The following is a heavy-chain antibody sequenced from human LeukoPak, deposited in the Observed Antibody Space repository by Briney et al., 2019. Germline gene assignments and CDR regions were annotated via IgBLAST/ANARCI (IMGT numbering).Heavy chain of an antibody. V-gene: IGHV1-69*04. Sequence: SVKVSCKASGGTFSSYAISWVRQAPGQGLEWMGRIIPILGIANYAQKFQGRVTITADKSTSTAYMELSSLRSEDTAVYYCASRITSGSTGYFDYWGQGTLVTVSS. CDR2: IIPILGIA. CDR1: GGTFSSYA. J-gene: IGHJ4*02. CDR3: ASRITSGSTGYFDY. D-gene: IGHD1-26*01.